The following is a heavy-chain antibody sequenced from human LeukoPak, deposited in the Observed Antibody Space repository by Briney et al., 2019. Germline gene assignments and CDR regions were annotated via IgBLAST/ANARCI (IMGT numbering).Heavy chain of an antibody. Sequence: SETLSLTCTVSGGSISSYYWSWIRQPPGKGLEWIGYIYYSGSTNYNPSLKSRVTISVDTSKNQFSLKLSSVTAADTAVYYCARDGGIAAAGHLDYWGQGTLVTVSS. CDR2: IYYSGST. CDR3: ARDGGIAAAGHLDY. V-gene: IGHV4-59*01. D-gene: IGHD6-13*01. J-gene: IGHJ4*02. CDR1: GGSISSYY.